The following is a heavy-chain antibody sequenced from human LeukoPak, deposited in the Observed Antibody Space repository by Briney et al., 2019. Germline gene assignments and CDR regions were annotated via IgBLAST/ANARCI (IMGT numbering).Heavy chain of an antibody. D-gene: IGHD3-3*01. J-gene: IGHJ5*02. V-gene: IGHV4-39*01. Sequence: SETLSLTCTVSGGSISSSSYYWGWIRRPPGNGLEWIGSIYYSGSTYYNPSLKSRVTISVDTSKNQFSLKLSSVTAADTAVYYCARSHHYDFWSGPNWFDPWGQGTLVTVSS. CDR1: GGSISSSSYY. CDR3: ARSHHYDFWSGPNWFDP. CDR2: IYYSGST.